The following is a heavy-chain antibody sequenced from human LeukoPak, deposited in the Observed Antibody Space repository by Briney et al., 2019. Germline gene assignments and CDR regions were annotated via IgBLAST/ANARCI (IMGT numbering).Heavy chain of an antibody. V-gene: IGHV4-34*01. CDR1: GGCFRGFY. CDR3: ARGRKDSYGYNRPDYFDY. Sequence: SENPSLTRAGYGGCFRGFYLGWIPPPPRKGPGWGGGNNHSGSTNYNPSLKSRVTISVDTSKNQFSLKLSSVTAADTAVYCCARGRKDSYGYNRPDYFDYWGQGTLVTVSS. D-gene: IGHD5-18*01. CDR2: NNHSGST. J-gene: IGHJ4*02.